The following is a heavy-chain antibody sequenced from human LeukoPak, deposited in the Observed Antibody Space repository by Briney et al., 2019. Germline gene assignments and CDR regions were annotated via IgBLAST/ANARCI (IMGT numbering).Heavy chain of an antibody. V-gene: IGHV3-33*01. CDR1: GFTFSSYG. J-gene: IGHJ4*02. D-gene: IGHD6-6*01. CDR2: IWYDGSNK. CDR3: ARSSIAARPSDY. Sequence: GGSLRLSCAASGFTFSSYGMHWVRQAPGKGLEWVAVIWYDGSNKYYADSVKGRFTISRDNSKNTLYLQMNSLRAEDTAVYYCARSSIAARPSDYWGQGTLVTVSS.